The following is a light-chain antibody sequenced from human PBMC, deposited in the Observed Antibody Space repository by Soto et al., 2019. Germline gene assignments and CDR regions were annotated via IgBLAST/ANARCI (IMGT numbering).Light chain of an antibody. CDR2: SAS. Sequence: VMTQSPATLSVSPGERATRSCRASLSISNNLAGYQQKPGQAPMLLIYSASTRATAIPATFSGSASGTEFPLTISSLQSEDFAVYYCQQYNEWPLTFGGGTKVETK. V-gene: IGKV3-15*01. CDR1: LSISNN. CDR3: QQYNEWPLT. J-gene: IGKJ4*01.